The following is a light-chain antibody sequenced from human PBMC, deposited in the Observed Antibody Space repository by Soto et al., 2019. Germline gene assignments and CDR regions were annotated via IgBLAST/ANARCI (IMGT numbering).Light chain of an antibody. J-gene: IGKJ3*01. Sequence: DIQMTQSPSSLSASVEDRVTITCRASQGIRNYLAWYQQKPGKVPSLLIYAASTLQSGVPSRFSGSGSGTDFTLTISSLQPEDVATYYCQKYDSVPFTFGPGTKVDIK. CDR1: QGIRNY. CDR3: QKYDSVPFT. V-gene: IGKV1-27*01. CDR2: AAS.